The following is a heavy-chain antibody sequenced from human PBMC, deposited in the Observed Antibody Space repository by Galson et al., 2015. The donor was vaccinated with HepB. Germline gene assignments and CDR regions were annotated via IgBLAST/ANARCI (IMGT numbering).Heavy chain of an antibody. CDR2: IRSKDTDYAT. CDR3: TRVGDFSGYSSS. D-gene: IGHD6-13*01. CDR1: GFTFSGPA. V-gene: IGHV3-73*01. Sequence: SLRLSCPASGFTFSGPALHWVRQASGKGLEWVGRIRSKDTDYATAYAASLKGRFTISRADSKNTAYPHMKSLKTEDTAVYDCTRVGDFSGYSSSWGQGTLVTVSS. J-gene: IGHJ4*02.